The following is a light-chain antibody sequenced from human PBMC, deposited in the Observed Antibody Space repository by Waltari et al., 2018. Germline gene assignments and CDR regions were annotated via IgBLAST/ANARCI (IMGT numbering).Light chain of an antibody. J-gene: IGKJ1*01. CDR3: QQYYTTPRT. Sequence: DIVMTQSPDSLAVSLGERATINCNSSQSVLSSSNNKNSLFWYQQKAGQPPKLLIYWSSTRKPGVPDRFSGSGSRTDFTLTISSLQAEDVAVYYCQQYYTTPRTFGQGTRVEIK. CDR2: WSS. CDR1: QSVLSSSNNKNS. V-gene: IGKV4-1*01.